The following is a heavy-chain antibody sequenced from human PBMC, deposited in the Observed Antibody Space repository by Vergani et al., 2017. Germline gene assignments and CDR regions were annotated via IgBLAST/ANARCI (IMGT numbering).Heavy chain of an antibody. CDR1: GGTFSSYT. D-gene: IGHD3-10*01. CDR2: IIPILGIA. CDR3: ALAEGDYGSGSYLYYYYYGMDV. Sequence: QVQLVQSGAEVKKPGSSVKVSCKASGGTFSSYTISWVRQAPGLGLEWMGRIIPILGIANYAQKFQGRVTITADKSTSTAYMELSSLRSEDTAVYYCALAEGDYGSGSYLYYYYYGMDVWGQGTTVTVSS. V-gene: IGHV1-69*02. J-gene: IGHJ6*02.